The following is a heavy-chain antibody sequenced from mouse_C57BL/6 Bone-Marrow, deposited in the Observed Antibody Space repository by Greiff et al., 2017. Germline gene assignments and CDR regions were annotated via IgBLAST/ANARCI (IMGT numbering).Heavy chain of an antibody. CDR2: IDPENGDT. CDR1: GFNIKDDY. V-gene: IGHV14-4*01. D-gene: IGHD2-4*01. Sequence: EVQLQQSGAELVRPGASVKLSCTASGFNIKDDYMHWVKQRPEQGLEWIGWIDPENGDTEYASKFQGKAPITADTSSNTAYLQLSSLTSEDTAVYYCTTLNDCDVSFDVWGTGTTVTVSS. J-gene: IGHJ1*03. CDR3: TTLNDCDVSFDV.